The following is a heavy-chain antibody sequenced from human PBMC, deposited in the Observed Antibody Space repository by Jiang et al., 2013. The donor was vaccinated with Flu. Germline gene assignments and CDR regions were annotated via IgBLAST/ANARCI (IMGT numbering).Heavy chain of an antibody. CDR2: INPSGGST. Sequence: SGAEVKKPGASVKVSCKASGYTFSSYYMHWVRQAPGQGLEWMGVINPSGGSTSYAQKFQGRVTMTRDTSTSTVYMELSSLRSEDTAVYYCARDKIAAVKTEDYFDYWGQGTLVTVSS. D-gene: IGHD6-13*01. CDR1: GYTFSSYY. V-gene: IGHV1-46*01. J-gene: IGHJ4*02. CDR3: ARDKIAAVKTEDYFDY.